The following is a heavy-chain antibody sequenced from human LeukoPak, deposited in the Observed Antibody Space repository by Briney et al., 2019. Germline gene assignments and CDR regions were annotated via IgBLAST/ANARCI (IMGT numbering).Heavy chain of an antibody. D-gene: IGHD5-24*01. V-gene: IGHV4-39*01. CDR2: IYYSGST. J-gene: IGHJ3*02. CDR3: ARWRHGYNSVDAFDI. CDR1: GGSISTNNHY. Sequence: PSETLSLTCTVSGGSISTNNHYWGWIRQPPGKGLEWIGNIYYSGSTDYNPSLKSRVTISVDTSENHFSLKVTSVTAADTAVYHCARWRHGYNSVDAFDIWGQGVMVTVSS.